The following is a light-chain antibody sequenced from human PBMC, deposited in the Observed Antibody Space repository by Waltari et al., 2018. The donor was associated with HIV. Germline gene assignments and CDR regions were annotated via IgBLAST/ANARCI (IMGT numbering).Light chain of an antibody. CDR2: ALS. CDR3: SSYTSTSTVYV. V-gene: IGLV2-14*03. CDR1: RSDVGCYHS. Sequence: QSSLTQPASVSGSPGHSVTIPRTGTRSDVGCYHSVSWYQLHPGQAPKLMIYALSNLPSGVSNRFSGSKSDNTASLTISGLQAEDEADYYCSSYTSTSTVYVFGTGTEVTVL. J-gene: IGLJ1*01.